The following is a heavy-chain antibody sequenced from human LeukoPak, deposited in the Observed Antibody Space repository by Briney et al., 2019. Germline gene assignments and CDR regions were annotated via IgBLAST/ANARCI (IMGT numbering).Heavy chain of an antibody. CDR3: ARLPGFRDAFDI. J-gene: IGHJ3*02. CDR2: IYYSGST. CDR1: GGSISSYY. V-gene: IGHV4-59*08. Sequence: SETLSLPCTVSGGSISSYYWSWIRQPPGKGLEWIGYIYYSGSTNYNPSLKSRVTISVDTSKNQFSLKLSSVTAADTAVYYCARLPGFRDAFDIWGQGTMVTVSS.